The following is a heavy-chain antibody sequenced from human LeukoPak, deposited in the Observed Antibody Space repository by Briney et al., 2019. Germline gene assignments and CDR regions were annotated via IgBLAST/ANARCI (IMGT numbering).Heavy chain of an antibody. CDR3: AKDQAGA. V-gene: IGHV3-30*02. Sequence: SGGSLRLSCAASGFTFSSYGMHWVRQAPGKGLEWVGFIQYDGDNKYYADSVKGRFTISRDNSKSTLYLQMNSLRPDDTAVYYCAKDQAGAWGQGTLVTVSS. J-gene: IGHJ5*02. CDR1: GFTFSSYG. D-gene: IGHD1-26*01. CDR2: IQYDGDNK.